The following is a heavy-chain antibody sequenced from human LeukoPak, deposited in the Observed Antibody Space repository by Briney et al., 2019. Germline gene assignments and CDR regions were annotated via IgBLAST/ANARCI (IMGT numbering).Heavy chain of an antibody. Sequence: SVKVSCKASGGTFSSYAISWVRQAPGQGLEWMGRIIPIFGTANYAQKFQGRVTITTDESTSTAYMELSSLRSEDTAVYYCAGAAYSYDSGGYYHDYGGQEPRATVP. CDR2: IIPIFGTA. V-gene: IGHV1-69*05. CDR1: GGTFSSYA. J-gene: IGHJ4*02. CDR3: AGAAYSYDSGGYYHDY. D-gene: IGHD3-22*01.